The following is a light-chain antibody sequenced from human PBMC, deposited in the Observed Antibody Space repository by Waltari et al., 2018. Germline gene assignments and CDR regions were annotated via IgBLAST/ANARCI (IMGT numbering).Light chain of an antibody. Sequence: QVVLTQSPSASASLGASVKLTCTLSSGHRNYAVAWHQQQPEKGPRYLMKVNSDGSHNKGDGIPARFSGSSSGAERYLTISSLQSEDEANYYCQTWGTGTWVFGGGTKVTVL. J-gene: IGLJ3*02. V-gene: IGLV4-69*01. CDR2: VNSDGSH. CDR3: QTWGTGTWV. CDR1: SGHRNYA.